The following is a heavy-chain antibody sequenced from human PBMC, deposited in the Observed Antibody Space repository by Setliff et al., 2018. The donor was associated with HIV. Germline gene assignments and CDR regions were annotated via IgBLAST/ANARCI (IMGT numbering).Heavy chain of an antibody. CDR3: AREDRKPLPDY. CDR2: ISPYNGNT. Sequence: AASVKVSCKPSGYRFVTCGISWVRQAPGQGLEWMGWISPYNGNTNYAQNFQGRLTVTKDTSTNTVYMELRSLRSDDTAVYYCAREDRKPLPDYWGQGTLVTVSS. J-gene: IGHJ4*02. V-gene: IGHV1-18*01. CDR1: GYRFVTCG.